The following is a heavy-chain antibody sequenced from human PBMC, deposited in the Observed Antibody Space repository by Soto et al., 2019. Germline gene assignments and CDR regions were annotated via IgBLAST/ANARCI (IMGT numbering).Heavy chain of an antibody. CDR3: ARYVYYYGSGSSCYYGMDV. J-gene: IGHJ6*02. CDR1: GGSFSTYY. D-gene: IGHD3-10*01. Sequence: SETLSLTCTVSGGSFSTYYWNWIRQPPGKGLEWIGYIYDSGSTNYNPSVKSRVTISVDTSKNQFSLKLSSVTAADTAVYNCARYVYYYGSGSSCYYGMDVWGQGTTVTVSS. V-gene: IGHV4-59*01. CDR2: IYDSGST.